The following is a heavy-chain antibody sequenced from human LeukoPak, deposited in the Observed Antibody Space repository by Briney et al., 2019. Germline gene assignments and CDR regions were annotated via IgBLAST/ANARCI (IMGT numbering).Heavy chain of an antibody. CDR3: ARSRDGYSSWFDP. CDR1: GGTFSSYA. J-gene: IGHJ5*02. V-gene: IGHV1-69*13. D-gene: IGHD5-24*01. CDR2: IIPIFGTA. Sequence: ASVKVSCKASGGTFSSYAISWVRQAPGQGLEWMGGIIPIFGTANYAQKFQGRVTITADESTSTAYMELSSLRSEDTDVYYCARSRDGYSSWFDPWGQGTLVTVSS.